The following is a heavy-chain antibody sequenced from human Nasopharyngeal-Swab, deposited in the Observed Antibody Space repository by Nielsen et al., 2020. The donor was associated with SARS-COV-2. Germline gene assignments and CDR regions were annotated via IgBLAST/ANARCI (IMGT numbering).Heavy chain of an antibody. CDR1: GGSISSSSYY. D-gene: IGHD3-3*01. CDR2: IYYSGST. V-gene: IGHV4-39*07. Sequence: SETLSLTCTVSGGSISSSSYYWGWIRQPPGKGLEWIGTIYYSGSTYYNPSLKSRVTMSVDTSKNQFSLKLSSVTAADTAVYYCARAPRGTIFGVVTNFDYWGQGTLVTVSS. CDR3: ARAPRGTIFGVVTNFDY. J-gene: IGHJ4*02.